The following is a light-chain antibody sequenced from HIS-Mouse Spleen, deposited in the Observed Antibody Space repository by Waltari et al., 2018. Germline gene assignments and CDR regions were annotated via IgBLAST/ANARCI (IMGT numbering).Light chain of an antibody. Sequence: AIRMTQSPSSFSASTGDRVTITFRASQGISSYLAWYQQKPGKAPKLLIYAASTLQSGVPSRFSGSGSGTDFTLTISCLQSEDFVTYYCQQYYSYPYTFGQGTKLEIK. CDR2: AAS. CDR1: QGISSY. J-gene: IGKJ2*01. CDR3: QQYYSYPYT. V-gene: IGKV1-8*01.